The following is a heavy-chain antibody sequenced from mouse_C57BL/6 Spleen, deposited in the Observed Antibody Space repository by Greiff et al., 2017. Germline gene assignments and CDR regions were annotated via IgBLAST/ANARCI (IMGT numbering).Heavy chain of an antibody. J-gene: IGHJ4*01. CDR1: GYTFTSYW. D-gene: IGHD2-3*01. V-gene: IGHV1-55*01. CDR2: LYPGSGST. Sequence: QVQLQQPGAELVKPGASVKMSCKASGYTFTSYWITWVKQRPGQGLEWIGDLYPGSGSTNYNEKFKSKATLTVDTSSSTAYMQLSSLTSEDSAVYYCARFKGYSYAMDYWGQGTSVTVSS. CDR3: ARFKGYSYAMDY.